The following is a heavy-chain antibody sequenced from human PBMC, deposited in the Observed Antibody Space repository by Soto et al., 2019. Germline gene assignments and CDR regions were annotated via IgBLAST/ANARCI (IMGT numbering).Heavy chain of an antibody. CDR1: GCTFSNYA. CDR2: ISGSGGST. D-gene: IGHD6-13*01. Sequence: GGSLRLSCAASGCTFSNYAMSGVRQAPGKGLEWVSAISGSGGSTYYADSVKGRFTISRDNSKNTLYLQMNSLRAEDTAVYYCAYSSTPFDYWGQGTLVTVSS. V-gene: IGHV3-23*01. CDR3: AYSSTPFDY. J-gene: IGHJ4*02.